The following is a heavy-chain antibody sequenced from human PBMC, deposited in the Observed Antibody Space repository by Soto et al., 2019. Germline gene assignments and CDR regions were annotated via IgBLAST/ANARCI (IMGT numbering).Heavy chain of an antibody. CDR1: GGTSSSYA. Sequence: SVKVSCKASGGTSSSYAISWVRQAPGQGLEWMGGIIPIFGTANYAQKFQGRVTITADESTSTAYMELSSLRSEDTAVYYCARGGITGTTEFYYYYGMDVWGQGTTVTVSS. D-gene: IGHD1-7*01. J-gene: IGHJ6*02. CDR2: IIPIFGTA. V-gene: IGHV1-69*13. CDR3: ARGGITGTTEFYYYYGMDV.